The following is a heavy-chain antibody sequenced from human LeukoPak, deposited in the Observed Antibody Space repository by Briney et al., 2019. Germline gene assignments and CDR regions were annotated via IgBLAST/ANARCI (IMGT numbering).Heavy chain of an antibody. D-gene: IGHD2-21*02. V-gene: IGHV1-46*01. J-gene: IGHJ4*02. CDR2: INPSGGST. CDR1: GYSFTSYS. Sequence: ASVKVSCKASGYSFTSYSMHWVRQAPGQELEWMGIINPSGGSTSYAQKLQGRVTMTRDTSTSTVYMELSSLRSEDTAVYYCARSHCAGDCYGSPIDYWGQGTLVTVSS. CDR3: ARSHCAGDCYGSPIDY.